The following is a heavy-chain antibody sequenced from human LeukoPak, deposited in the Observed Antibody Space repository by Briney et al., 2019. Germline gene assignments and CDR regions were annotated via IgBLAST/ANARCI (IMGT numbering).Heavy chain of an antibody. Sequence: PSETLSLTCAVYGGSFSGYYWSWIRQPPGKGLEWIGEINHSGSTYYNPSLKSRVTISVDTSKNQFSLKLSSVTAADTAVYYCARAPMVRGVIIQGGYNWFDPWGQGTLVTVSS. CDR3: ARAPMVRGVIIQGGYNWFDP. D-gene: IGHD3-10*01. V-gene: IGHV4-34*01. CDR2: INHSGST. CDR1: GGSFSGYY. J-gene: IGHJ5*02.